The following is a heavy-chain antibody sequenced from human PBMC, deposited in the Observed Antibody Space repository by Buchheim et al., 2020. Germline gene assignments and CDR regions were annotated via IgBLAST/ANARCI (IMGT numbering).Heavy chain of an antibody. CDR3: ARDPSGRGMDV. Sequence: EVQLVESGGGLVQPGGSLRLSCAASGFTFSSYDMQWIRQVTGKGLEWVSAVGMAGDTNFSASVRGRFTISRENAKNSLSLKMNNLRAGDTAVYYCARDPSGRGMDVWGQGTT. CDR2: VGMAGDT. V-gene: IGHV3-13*04. CDR1: GFTFSSYD. J-gene: IGHJ6*02.